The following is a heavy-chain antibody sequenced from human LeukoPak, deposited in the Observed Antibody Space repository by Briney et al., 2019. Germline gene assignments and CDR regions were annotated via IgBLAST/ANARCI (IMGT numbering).Heavy chain of an antibody. CDR3: ARELDGCDY. D-gene: IGHD3-9*01. J-gene: IGHJ4*02. V-gene: IGHV3-30*03. Sequence: GGSLRLSCAASGFTFSSYGMHWVRQAPGKGLEWVAVISFDGSNTYYADSVKGRFTLSRDTSKNTLYLQMNSLRAEDTAVYYCARELDGCDYWGQGTLVTVSS. CDR2: ISFDGSNT. CDR1: GFTFSSYG.